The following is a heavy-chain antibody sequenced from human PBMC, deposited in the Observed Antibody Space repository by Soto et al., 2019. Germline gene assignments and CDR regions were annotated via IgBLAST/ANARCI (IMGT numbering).Heavy chain of an antibody. J-gene: IGHJ6*03. CDR2: IYYSGST. CDR1: GGSISSYY. V-gene: IGHV4-59*01. Sequence: SETLSLTCTVSGGSISSYYWSWIRQPPGKGLEWIGYIYYSGSTNYNPSLKSRVTISVDTSKNQFSLKLSSVTAADTAVYYCWGGLLYYYSYYMDVWGKGTTVTVSS. D-gene: IGHD1-26*01. CDR3: WGGLLYYYSYYMDV.